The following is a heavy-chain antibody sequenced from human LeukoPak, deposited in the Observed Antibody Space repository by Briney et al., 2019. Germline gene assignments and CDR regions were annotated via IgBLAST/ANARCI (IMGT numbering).Heavy chain of an antibody. J-gene: IGHJ5*02. CDR1: GYXFXXXY. CDR3: ARVIDQNPDNWFDP. D-gene: IGHD1-26*01. V-gene: IGHV1-46*01. Sequence: GYXFXXXYMXXXRQAPGQGLEWMGIINPSGGSTSYAQKFQGRVTMTRDTSTSTVYMELSSLRSEDTAVYYCARVIDQNPDNWFDPWGQGTLVTVSS. CDR2: INPSGGST.